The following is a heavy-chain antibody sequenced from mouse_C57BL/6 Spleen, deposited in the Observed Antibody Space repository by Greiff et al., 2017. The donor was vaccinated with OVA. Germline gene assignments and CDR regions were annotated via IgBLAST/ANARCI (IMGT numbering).Heavy chain of an antibody. J-gene: IGHJ1*03. CDR1: GYTFTSYW. CDR3: ARRGYGTRGYFDV. CDR2: IDPSDSYT. Sequence: VQLQQSGAELVKPGASVKLSCKASGYTFTSYWMQWVKQRPGQGLEWIGEIDPSDSYTNYNQKFKGKATLTVDTSSSTAYMQLSSLTSEDSAVYYCARRGYGTRGYFDVWGTGTTVTVSS. V-gene: IGHV1-50*01. D-gene: IGHD1-1*01.